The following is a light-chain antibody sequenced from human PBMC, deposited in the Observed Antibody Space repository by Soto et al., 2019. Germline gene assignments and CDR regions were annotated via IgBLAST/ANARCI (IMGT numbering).Light chain of an antibody. V-gene: IGLV2-8*01. CDR1: SSDVGGYNY. CDR2: EDN. Sequence: QSVLTQPPSASGSPGQSVAISCTGTSSDVGGYNYVSWYQQHPGKAPKLMIYEDNKRPSGVPDRFSGSKSGNTASLTVSGLKAEDEADYYCSSYAGSSNVFGTGTKLTVL. CDR3: SSYAGSSNV. J-gene: IGLJ1*01.